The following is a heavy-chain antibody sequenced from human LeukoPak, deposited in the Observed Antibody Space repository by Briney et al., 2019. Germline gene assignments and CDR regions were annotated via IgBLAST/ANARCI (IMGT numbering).Heavy chain of an antibody. CDR3: ARGVVLGQDDAFDI. V-gene: IGHV4-59*12. Sequence: PSETLSLTCAVYGGSFSGYYWSWIRQPPGKGLEWIGYIFSRGSIDYSPSLQSRVTISVDTSKNHLSLRLTSVTAADTAVYFCARGVVLGQDDAFDIWGRGTMVTVSS. CDR1: GGSFSGYY. J-gene: IGHJ3*02. D-gene: IGHD3/OR15-3a*01. CDR2: IFSRGSI.